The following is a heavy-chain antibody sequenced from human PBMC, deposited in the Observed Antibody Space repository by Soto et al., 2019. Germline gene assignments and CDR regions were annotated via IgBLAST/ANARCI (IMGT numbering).Heavy chain of an antibody. V-gene: IGHV3-23*01. J-gene: IGHJ3*02. Sequence: GGSLRLSCEASGFSFNNYAMSWVRQAPGKGPEWVSSISNSGDSTYYADSVKGRFAISRDNSKNTLYLQMNSLRAEDTALYYCAKDIGGIGKGAFDIWGQGTMVTVSS. D-gene: IGHD1-26*01. CDR1: GFSFNNYA. CDR2: ISNSGDST. CDR3: AKDIGGIGKGAFDI.